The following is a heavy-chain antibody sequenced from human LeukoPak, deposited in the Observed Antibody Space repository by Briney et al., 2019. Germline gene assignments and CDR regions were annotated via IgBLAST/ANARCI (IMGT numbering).Heavy chain of an antibody. CDR1: GISFSSYW. V-gene: IGHV3-7*01. CDR3: ASSHDSSGND. CDR2: IKYDGTHK. Sequence: SGGSLRLSCVASGISFSSYWMAWVRQAPGKGLEWVANIKYDGTHKFYADSVKGRFTISRDNAKNSLFLEINSLRADDTAVYFCASSHDSSGNDWGQGTLVTVSS. J-gene: IGHJ4*02. D-gene: IGHD3-22*01.